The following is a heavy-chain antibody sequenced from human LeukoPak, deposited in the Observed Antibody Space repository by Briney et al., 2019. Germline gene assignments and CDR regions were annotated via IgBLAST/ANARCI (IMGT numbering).Heavy chain of an antibody. D-gene: IGHD6-19*01. V-gene: IGHV1-69*13. J-gene: IGHJ4*02. CDR1: GGTFSSYA. Sequence: ASVKVSCTASGGTFSSYAISWVRQAPGQGLEWMGGIIPIFGTANYAQKFQGRVTITADESTSTAYMELSSLRSKDTAVYYCARVRHSSGWLDYWGQGTLVTVSS. CDR3: ARVRHSSGWLDY. CDR2: IIPIFGTA.